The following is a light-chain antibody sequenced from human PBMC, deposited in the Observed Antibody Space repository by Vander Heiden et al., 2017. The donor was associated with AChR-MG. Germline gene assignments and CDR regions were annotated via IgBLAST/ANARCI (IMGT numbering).Light chain of an antibody. J-gene: IGLJ2*01. CDR2: QDD. CDR3: QAWDSTTVA. Sequence: SYELTQPPSVSVSPGQTATITCSGDKLGHKYVSWYQQKPGQSPVVVIYQDDKRPSWIPERFSGSNSGNTATLTISGTQTLDESDYYCQAWDSTTVAFGGGTKLTVL. V-gene: IGLV3-1*01. CDR1: KLGHKY.